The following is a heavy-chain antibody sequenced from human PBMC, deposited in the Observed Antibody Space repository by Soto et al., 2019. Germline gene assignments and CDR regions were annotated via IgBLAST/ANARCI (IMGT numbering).Heavy chain of an antibody. V-gene: IGHV4-59*08. CDR2: IYYSGFT. Sequence: QVQLQESGPGLVKPSETLSLTCTVSGGAISTHYWSWIRQPPGKGLEWIGYIYYSGFTNYNPSLKGRVTISVDTSPNQVAVKLLSVVAADTAMYYCARQVSGCSENNCYAGPWGQGTLVIVSS. CDR3: ARQVSGCSENNCYAGP. D-gene: IGHD2-2*01. J-gene: IGHJ5*02. CDR1: GGAISTHY.